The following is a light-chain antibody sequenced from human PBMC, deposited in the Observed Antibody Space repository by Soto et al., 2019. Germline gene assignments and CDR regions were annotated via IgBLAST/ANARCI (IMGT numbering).Light chain of an antibody. CDR3: QNYDSAPIT. CDR1: QGISNY. Sequence: IQLTQSPSSLSASVGCRVTISCRASQGISNYLAWYQQKPGKVPKVLIYAASTLQPGVPSRFSGSGSGTDFTLTINTLQPDDIATYYCQNYDSAPITFGQGTRLEI. J-gene: IGKJ5*01. V-gene: IGKV1-27*01. CDR2: AAS.